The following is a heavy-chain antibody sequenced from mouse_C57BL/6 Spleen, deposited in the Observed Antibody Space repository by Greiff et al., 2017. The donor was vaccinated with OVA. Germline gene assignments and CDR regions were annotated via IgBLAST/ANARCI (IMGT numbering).Heavy chain of an antibody. Sequence: EVQGVESGGGLVQPKGSLKLSCAASGFSFNTYAMNWVRQAPGKGLEWVARIRSKSNNYATYYADSVKDRFTISRDDSESMLYLQMNNLKTEDTAMYYCVRGGTTFDYWGQGTTLTVSS. V-gene: IGHV10-1*01. CDR3: VRGGTTFDY. D-gene: IGHD2-1*01. CDR2: IRSKSNNYAT. J-gene: IGHJ2*01. CDR1: GFSFNTYA.